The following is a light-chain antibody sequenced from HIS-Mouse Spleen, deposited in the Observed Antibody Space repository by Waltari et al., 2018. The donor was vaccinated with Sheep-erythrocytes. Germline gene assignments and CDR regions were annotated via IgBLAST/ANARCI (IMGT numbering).Light chain of an antibody. J-gene: IGLJ3*02. CDR3: QSYDSSLSGNWV. CDR1: SSNIGAGSD. CDR2: GNS. V-gene: IGLV1-40*01. Sequence: QSVLTQPPSVSGAPGQRVTISCPGSSSNIGAGSDVPWYQQLPGTAPKLLIYGNSNRPSGVPDRFSGSKSGTSASLAITGLQAEDEADYYCQSYDSSLSGNWVFGGGTKLTVL.